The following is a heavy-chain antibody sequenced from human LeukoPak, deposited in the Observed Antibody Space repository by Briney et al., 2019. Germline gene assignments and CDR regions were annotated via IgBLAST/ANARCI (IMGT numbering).Heavy chain of an antibody. D-gene: IGHD6-13*01. CDR2: INWNGDST. CDR1: GFTFEADG. V-gene: IGHV3-20*04. Sequence: GGSLRLSCAASGFTFEADGMSWVRQAPGKGLEWVSGINWNGDSTGYADSVKGRFTISRDNAKNALYLQMNSLRAEDTALYYYASAAAYYYYQYMDAWGKGTTAIVSS. J-gene: IGHJ6*03. CDR3: ASAAAYYYYQYMDA.